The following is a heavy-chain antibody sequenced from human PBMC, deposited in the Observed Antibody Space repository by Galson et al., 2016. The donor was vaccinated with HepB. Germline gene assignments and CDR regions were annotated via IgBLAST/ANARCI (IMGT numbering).Heavy chain of an antibody. CDR1: GFTFLSYS. CDR2: ISSRSDTI. Sequence: SLRLSCAASGFTFLSYSINWVRQAPGKGLEWIPYISSRSDTIYYADSVNGRFTISRDNAKQLVYLQMDSLRDEDTAVYYCVRNFDSWGQGTLVIVSS. CDR3: VRNFDS. V-gene: IGHV3-48*02. J-gene: IGHJ4*02.